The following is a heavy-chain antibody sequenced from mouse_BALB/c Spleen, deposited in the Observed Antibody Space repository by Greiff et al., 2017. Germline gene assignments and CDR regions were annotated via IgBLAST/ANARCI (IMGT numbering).Heavy chain of an antibody. CDR1: DSEVFPIAY. Sequence: QVQLQQSGSELRSPGSSVKLSCKDFDSEVFPIAYMRWVRQKHGHGFEWIGDILPSIGRTIYGEKFEDKATLDADTSSNTAYLQLSSLTSEDTAVYYCAISYYGSSPWFAYWGQGTLVTVSA. V-gene: IGHV15-2*02. J-gene: IGHJ3*01. D-gene: IGHD1-1*01. CDR3: AISYYGSSPWFAY. CDR2: ILPSIGRT.